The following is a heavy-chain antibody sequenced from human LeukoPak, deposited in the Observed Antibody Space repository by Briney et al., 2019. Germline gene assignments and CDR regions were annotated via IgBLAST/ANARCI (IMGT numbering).Heavy chain of an antibody. J-gene: IGHJ4*02. D-gene: IGHD3-22*01. CDR1: EFVFSNHA. CDR2: ITSDSSNI. V-gene: IGHV3-21*01. CDR3: ARVFWETVNTGYYSDF. Sequence: GGSLRLSCVASEFVFSNHAMIWVRQAPGKGLEWISSITSDSSNIFYANSVRSRFTISRDNANNALHLQMNSLRAEDTAVYCCARVFWETVNTGYYSDFWGPGTLVAVSS.